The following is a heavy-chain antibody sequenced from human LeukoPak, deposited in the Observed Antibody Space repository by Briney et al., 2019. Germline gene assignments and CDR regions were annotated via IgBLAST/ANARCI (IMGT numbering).Heavy chain of an antibody. J-gene: IGHJ2*01. CDR1: GYSISSGYY. CDR2: SYHSGST. V-gene: IGHV4-38-2*02. Sequence: SETLSLTCTVSGYSISSGYYWCGSRQPPGRGLVGFWSSYHSGSTYYNQSLDSRVSTSVDTSTNQLSLSQRSVIAADAAVYYFARRRDGYNRRHWYLDLWGRGTLVTVSS. CDR3: ARRRDGYNRRHWYLDL. D-gene: IGHD5-24*01.